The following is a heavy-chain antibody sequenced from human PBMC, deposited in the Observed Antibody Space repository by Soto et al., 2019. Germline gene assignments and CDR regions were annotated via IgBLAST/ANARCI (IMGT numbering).Heavy chain of an antibody. J-gene: IGHJ6*03. Sequence: GASVKVSCKASGCTFSSYTISWVRQAPGQGLEWMGRMNPNSGNTGYAQKFRGRVTMTRNTSISTAYMELSSLRSEDTAVYYCARGALVGYYYYMDVWGKGTTVTVSS. CDR3: ARGALVGYYYYMDV. D-gene: IGHD1-26*01. CDR2: MNPNSGNT. CDR1: GCTFSSYT. V-gene: IGHV1-8*02.